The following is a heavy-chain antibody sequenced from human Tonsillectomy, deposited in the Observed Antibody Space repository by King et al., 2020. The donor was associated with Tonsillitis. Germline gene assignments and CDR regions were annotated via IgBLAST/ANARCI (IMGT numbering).Heavy chain of an antibody. V-gene: IGHV3-33*08. Sequence: QLVQSGGGVVQPGRSLRLSCEASGFTFINYGIHWVRQAPGKGLEWGALIWYDGNNKYYADSVKGRFTISRDNSKNTVYLQMNSLRAEDTAVYYCARDLGAVPGYFDYWGQGTLVTVSS. CDR1: GFTFINYG. D-gene: IGHD6-19*01. CDR2: IWYDGNNK. J-gene: IGHJ4*02. CDR3: ARDLGAVPGYFDY.